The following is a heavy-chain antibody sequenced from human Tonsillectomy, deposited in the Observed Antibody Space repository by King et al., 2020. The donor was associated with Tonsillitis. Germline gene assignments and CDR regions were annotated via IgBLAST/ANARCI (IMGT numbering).Heavy chain of an antibody. V-gene: IGHV3-13*01. CDR3: ARELVGTSLFDY. D-gene: IGHD1-26*01. CDR1: GFTFSSYD. Sequence: VQLVESGGGLVQPGGSLRLSCAASGFTFSSYDMHWVRQAAGKGLEWVSGIGSAGDTYYPDSVKGRFTISRENAKNSLYLHMNSLRAGDTAVYYCARELVGTSLFDYRGQGTLVTVSS. CDR2: IGSAGDT. J-gene: IGHJ4*02.